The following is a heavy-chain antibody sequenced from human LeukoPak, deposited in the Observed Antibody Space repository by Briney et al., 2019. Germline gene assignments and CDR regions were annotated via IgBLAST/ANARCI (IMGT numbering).Heavy chain of an antibody. CDR2: ISYDGSTE. Sequence: GGSLRLSCAASGFTFSYYAMHWVRQAPGQGLEWVAVISYDGSTEYYAGSVKGRFTISRDNSKNTLSLQMNTLRPEDTAVYYCARPIDNGSGSYYFDCWRQASLLTHSS. CDR1: GFTFSYYA. V-gene: IGHV3-30-3*01. J-gene: IGHJ4*02. CDR3: ARPIDNGSGSYYFDC. D-gene: IGHD3-10*01.